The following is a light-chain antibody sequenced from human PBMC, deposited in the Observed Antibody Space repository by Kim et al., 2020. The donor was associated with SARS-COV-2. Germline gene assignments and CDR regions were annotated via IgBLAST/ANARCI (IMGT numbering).Light chain of an antibody. CDR1: SSDVGGYNY. J-gene: IGLJ1*01. CDR2: DVS. V-gene: IGLV2-14*01. CDR3: SSYTSSSTFPYV. Sequence: QSALTRPASVSGSPGQSITISCTGTSSDVGGYNYVSWYQQHPGKAPKLMIYDVSKRPSGVSNRFSGSKSGNTASLTISGLQAEDEADYYCSSYTSSSTFPYVFGTGTKVTVL.